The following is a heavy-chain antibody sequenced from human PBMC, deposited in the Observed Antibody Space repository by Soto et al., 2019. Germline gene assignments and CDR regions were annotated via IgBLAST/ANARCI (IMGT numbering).Heavy chain of an antibody. Sequence: LSLTCTVSGGSISSYYWSWIRQPPGKGLEWIGYIYYSGSTNYNPSLKSRVTISVDKSKNQFSLKLSSVTAADTAVYYCARDVMGVRSWFDPWGQGTLVTVSS. D-gene: IGHD3-10*01. CDR2: IYYSGST. CDR3: ARDVMGVRSWFDP. CDR1: GGSISSYY. J-gene: IGHJ5*02. V-gene: IGHV4-59*12.